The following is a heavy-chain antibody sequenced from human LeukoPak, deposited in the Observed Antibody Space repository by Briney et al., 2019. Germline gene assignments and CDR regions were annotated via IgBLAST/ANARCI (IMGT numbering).Heavy chain of an antibody. V-gene: IGHV3-30*02. CDR1: GFTFSSYG. D-gene: IGHD1-14*01. CDR3: AKAPGHYYIDV. Sequence: GGSLSLSCAASGFTFSSYGMHWVRQAPGKGLEWVAFIRYGGSDKYYADSVQGRFSISRDNSKNTLYLQMSSLTVEDTAVYYCAKAPGHYYIDVWGKGTTVTISS. CDR2: IRYGGSDK. J-gene: IGHJ6*03.